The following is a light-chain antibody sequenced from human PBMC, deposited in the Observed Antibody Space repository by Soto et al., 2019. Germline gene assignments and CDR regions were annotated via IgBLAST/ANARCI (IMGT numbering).Light chain of an antibody. CDR2: DAS. J-gene: IGKJ4*01. CDR1: QSISSW. V-gene: IGKV1-5*01. CDR3: QQYNSYPLT. Sequence: DIQMTQSPSTLSASVADRVTITCRASQSISSWLAWYQQKPGKAPKLLIYDASSLESGVPSRFSGSGSGTEFTLTISSLQPDDFATYYCQQYNSYPLTFGGGTRWIS.